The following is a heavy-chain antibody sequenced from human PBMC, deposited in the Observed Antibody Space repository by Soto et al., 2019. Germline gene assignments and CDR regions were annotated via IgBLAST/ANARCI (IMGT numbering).Heavy chain of an antibody. CDR2: VYSSGTA. D-gene: IGHD3-10*01. CDR3: ARDIGSYAYGEGY. Sequence: SETLSLTCSVSGGSINSYWWSWIRQPAGKGLEWIGRVYSSGTADYNPSLNSRATLSVETSKNQFSLKLSSVTAADTAVYYCARDIGSYAYGEGYWGQGIQVTVSS. V-gene: IGHV4-4*07. J-gene: IGHJ4*02. CDR1: GGSINSYW.